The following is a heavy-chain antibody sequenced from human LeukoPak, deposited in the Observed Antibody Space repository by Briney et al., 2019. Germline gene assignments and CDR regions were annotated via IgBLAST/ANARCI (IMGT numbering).Heavy chain of an antibody. CDR2: IIPIFGTA. Sequence: SVKVSCKASGGTFISYAISWVRQAPGQGLEWMGGIIPIFGTANYAQKFQGRVTITTDESTSTAYMELSSLRSEDTAVYYCARARSPSSGYLLRDHNWFDPWGQGTLVTVSS. CDR1: GGTFISYA. D-gene: IGHD3-22*01. J-gene: IGHJ5*02. V-gene: IGHV1-69*05. CDR3: ARARSPSSGYLLRDHNWFDP.